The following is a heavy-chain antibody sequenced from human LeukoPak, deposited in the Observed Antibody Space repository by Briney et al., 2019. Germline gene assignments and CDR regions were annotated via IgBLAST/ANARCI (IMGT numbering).Heavy chain of an antibody. CDR1: GFTFSSYA. CDR2: ISGSGGST. Sequence: GGSLRLSCAASGFTFSSYAMSWVRQAPGKGLEWVSAISGSGGSTYYADSVKGRFTISRDNSKNTLYLQMNSLRAEDTAVYYCAKVLSYDSSGYSRRNAFDIWGRGTMVTVSS. D-gene: IGHD3-22*01. CDR3: AKVLSYDSSGYSRRNAFDI. V-gene: IGHV3-23*01. J-gene: IGHJ3*02.